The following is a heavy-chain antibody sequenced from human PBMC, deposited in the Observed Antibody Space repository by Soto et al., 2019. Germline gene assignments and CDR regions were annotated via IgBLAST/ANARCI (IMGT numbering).Heavy chain of an antibody. J-gene: IGHJ4*02. D-gene: IGHD3-22*01. V-gene: IGHV3-23*01. CDR1: GFTFSSYA. CDR2: ISGSGGST. CDR3: ATLDSDYYDSSGYLIDY. Sequence: GGSLRLSCAASGFTFSSYAMSWVRQAPGKGLEWVSAISGSGGSTYYADSVKGRFTISRDNSKNTLYLQMNSLRAEDTAVYYCATLDSDYYDSSGYLIDYWGQGTLVTVST.